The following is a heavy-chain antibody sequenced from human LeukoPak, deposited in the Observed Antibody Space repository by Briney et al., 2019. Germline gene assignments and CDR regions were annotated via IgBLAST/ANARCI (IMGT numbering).Heavy chain of an antibody. Sequence: GGSLRLSCAASGFTFSSYGMSWVRQAPGKGLEWVSAISGSGGSTYYADSVKGRFTISRDNSKNTLYLQMNSLRAEDTAVYYCANCGGDCVSHGVYWGQGTLVTVSS. CDR3: ANCGGDCVSHGVY. J-gene: IGHJ4*02. CDR1: GFTFSSYG. V-gene: IGHV3-23*01. CDR2: ISGSGGST. D-gene: IGHD2-21*02.